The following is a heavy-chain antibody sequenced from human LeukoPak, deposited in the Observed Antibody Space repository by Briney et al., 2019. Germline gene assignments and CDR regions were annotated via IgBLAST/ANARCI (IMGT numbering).Heavy chain of an antibody. V-gene: IGHV4-38-2*02. Sequence: PSETLSLTCSVSGYFSTGYYWGWIRQPPGKGLEWMASIRPDGHTYSNSSLRNQLTISADMSRNEFSLKLSSVTAADTAVYYCAREVHHVTGEFSDYWGQGTLVTVSS. D-gene: IGHD3-10*01. J-gene: IGHJ4*02. CDR3: AREVHHVTGEFSDY. CDR2: IRPDGHT. CDR1: GYFSTGYY.